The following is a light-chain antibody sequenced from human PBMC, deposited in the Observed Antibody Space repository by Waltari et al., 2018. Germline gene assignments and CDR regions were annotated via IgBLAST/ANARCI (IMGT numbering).Light chain of an antibody. CDR3: QQGVILPLT. CDR1: ESVSNY. V-gene: IGKV3-11*01. CDR2: DTS. Sequence: EIVLTQSPVTLSLAAGERATLSCRASESVSNYLAWYQQKPGQSPTLLIYDTSKRATGIPGRCSGSGYGTDFTLTINNLEAEDFALYYCQQGVILPLTFGGGTKLEIK. J-gene: IGKJ4*01.